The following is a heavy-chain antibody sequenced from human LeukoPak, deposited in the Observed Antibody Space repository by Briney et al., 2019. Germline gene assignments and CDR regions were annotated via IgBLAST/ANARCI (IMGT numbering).Heavy chain of an antibody. CDR1: GGSISSGDYY. J-gene: IGHJ6*03. V-gene: IGHV4-30-4*08. D-gene: IGHD6-13*01. Sequence: SETLSLTCTVSGGSISSGDYYWSWIRQPPGKDLEWIGNIYYSGNTYYNPSLKSRVTISVDTSKNQFSLKLSSVTAADTAVYYCARADSSSWENNYYYYYYMDVWGKGTTVTVSS. CDR2: IYYSGNT. CDR3: ARADSSSWENNYYYYYYMDV.